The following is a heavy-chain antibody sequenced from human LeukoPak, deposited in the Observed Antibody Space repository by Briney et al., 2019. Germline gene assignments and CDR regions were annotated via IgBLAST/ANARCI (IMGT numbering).Heavy chain of an antibody. J-gene: IGHJ4*02. CDR1: GFPFSTYS. Sequence: GGSLRLSCTASGFPFSTYSMNWVRQAPGKGLEWISYISSSTKTIYYADSVRGRFTISRDNGKTSLFLQMTSLRVEDTAVYYCARGIGYFDWLFLYWGQGTLLTVSS. CDR3: ARGIGYFDWLFLY. V-gene: IGHV3-48*01. D-gene: IGHD3-9*01. CDR2: ISSSTKTI.